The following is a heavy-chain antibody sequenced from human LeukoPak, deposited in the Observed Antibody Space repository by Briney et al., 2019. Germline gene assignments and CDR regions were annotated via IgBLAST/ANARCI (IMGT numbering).Heavy chain of an antibody. J-gene: IGHJ6*02. Sequence: PGGSLRLSCAASGFTFSSYWMNWARPAPGKGLEWVASINHNGNVNYYVDSVKGRFNISRDNAKNSLYLQMSNLRAEDTAVYFCARRGGLDVWGQGATVTVSS. CDR3: ARRGGLDV. CDR1: GFTFSSYW. V-gene: IGHV3-7*03. CDR2: INHNGNVN.